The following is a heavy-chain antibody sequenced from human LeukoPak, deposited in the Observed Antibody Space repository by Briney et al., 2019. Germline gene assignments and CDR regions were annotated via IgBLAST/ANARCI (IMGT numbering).Heavy chain of an antibody. D-gene: IGHD6-13*01. Sequence: GEPLKISFKGSGYSFTSYWIGWVRPMPGKGLEWMGIIYPGDSDTRYSPSFQGQVTISADKSISTAYLQWSSLKASDTAMYYCARPRYGNIWEYFDYWGQGTLVTVSS. CDR3: ARPRYGNIWEYFDY. J-gene: IGHJ4*02. CDR1: GYSFTSYW. CDR2: IYPGDSDT. V-gene: IGHV5-51*01.